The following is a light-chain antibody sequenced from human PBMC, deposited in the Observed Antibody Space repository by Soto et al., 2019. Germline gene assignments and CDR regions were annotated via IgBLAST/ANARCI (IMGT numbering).Light chain of an antibody. CDR3: EAWDDSRYGAV. J-gene: IGLJ2*01. V-gene: IGLV1-44*01. CDR2: SND. Sequence: QSVLTQPPSASGTPGQGVTISCSGSSSNIGTNTVNWYKQLPGTAPKLLIYSNDLRPSGAPDRFSGSKSGTSAALAIGGLQSEDEADYYCEAWDDSRYGAVFGGGTKLTVL. CDR1: SSNIGTNT.